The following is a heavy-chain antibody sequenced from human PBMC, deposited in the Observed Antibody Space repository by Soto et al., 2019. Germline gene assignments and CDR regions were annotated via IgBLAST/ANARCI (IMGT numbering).Heavy chain of an antibody. CDR1: GGTFSSYA. J-gene: IGHJ5*02. D-gene: IGHD3-3*01. Sequence: ASVKVSCKASGGTFSSYAISWVRQAPGQGLEWMGGIIPNSGGTNYAQKFQGRVTMTRDTSISTAYMELSRLRSDDTAVYYCARGKSGYHNWFDPWGQGTLVTVSS. CDR3: ARGKSGYHNWFDP. CDR2: IIPNSGGT. V-gene: IGHV1-2*02.